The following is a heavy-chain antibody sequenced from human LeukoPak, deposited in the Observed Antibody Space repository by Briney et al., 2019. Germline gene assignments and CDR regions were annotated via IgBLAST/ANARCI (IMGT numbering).Heavy chain of an antibody. CDR1: GGSSSAYW. V-gene: IGHV4-34*01. CDR3: ARPRKHDYYDMDV. Sequence: SETLSLTCAVYGGSSSAYWWSWIRQPPGKGLEWTGEISGTTNYNPSLKGRVTISLDTSKNHFSLNLSSVTAADTAVYYCARPRKHDYYDMDVWGKGTTVTVSS. CDR2: ISGTT. J-gene: IGHJ6*03.